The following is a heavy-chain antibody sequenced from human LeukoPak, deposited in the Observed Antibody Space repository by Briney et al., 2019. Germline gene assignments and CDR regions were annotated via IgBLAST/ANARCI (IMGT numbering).Heavy chain of an antibody. CDR2: FDPEDGET. Sequence: ASVKVSCKVSGYTLTELSMHWGRQAPGKGLEWMGGFDPEDGETIYAQKFQGRVTMTEDTSTDTAYMELSNLRSEDTAVYYCATPPRYCGGDCPRYFQRWGQGTLVTVSS. J-gene: IGHJ1*01. CDR3: ATPPRYCGGDCPRYFQR. D-gene: IGHD2-21*02. V-gene: IGHV1-24*01. CDR1: GYTLTELS.